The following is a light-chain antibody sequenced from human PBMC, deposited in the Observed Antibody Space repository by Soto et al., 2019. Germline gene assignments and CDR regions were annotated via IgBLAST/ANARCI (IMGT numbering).Light chain of an antibody. Sequence: EIVLTQSPATLSLSPGERATLSCRASQSVSSCLAWYQQKPGQAPRLLIYDASNRATGIPARFSGSGSGTDFTLTISSLEPEDFAVYYCQQRSNWPPSTFGPGTKVDIK. CDR3: QQRSNWPPST. CDR1: QSVSSC. V-gene: IGKV3-11*01. J-gene: IGKJ3*01. CDR2: DAS.